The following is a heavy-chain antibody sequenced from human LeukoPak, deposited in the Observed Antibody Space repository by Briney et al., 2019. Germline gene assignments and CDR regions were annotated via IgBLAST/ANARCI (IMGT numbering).Heavy chain of an antibody. J-gene: IGHJ3*02. CDR2: ISSSGSTI. Sequence: GGSLRLSCAASGFTFSVYSMNWVRQAPGKGLEWVSYISSSGSTIYYADSVKGRFTISRDNAKNSLYLQMNSLRAEDTAVYYCARGGTPHDAFDIWGQGTMVTVSS. D-gene: IGHD3-16*01. CDR1: GFTFSVYS. CDR3: ARGGTPHDAFDI. V-gene: IGHV3-48*04.